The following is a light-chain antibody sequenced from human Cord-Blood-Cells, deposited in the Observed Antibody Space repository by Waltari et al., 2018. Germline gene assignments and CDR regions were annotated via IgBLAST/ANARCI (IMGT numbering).Light chain of an antibody. CDR1: QSVSSSY. CDR3: QQYGRSPLT. V-gene: IGKV3-20*01. J-gene: IGKJ3*01. CDR2: GAS. Sequence: EIVLTQSPGPLSLSPGERATLSCRASQSVSSSYLAWYQQKPGQAPRLLIYGASSRATCSPDRFSGSESGTDFSLTISRLEPEDFAVYDCQQYGRSPLTFGPGTKVDI.